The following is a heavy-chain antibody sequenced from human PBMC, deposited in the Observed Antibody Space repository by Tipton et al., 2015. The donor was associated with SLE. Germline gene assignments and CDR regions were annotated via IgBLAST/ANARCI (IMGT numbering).Heavy chain of an antibody. CDR2: IYYSGST. CDR3: ARAKGPG. D-gene: IGHD3-10*01. J-gene: IGHJ4*02. Sequence: TLSLTCAVSGGSISSGGYSWSWIRQPPGKGLEWIGYIYYSGSTNYNPSLKSRVTISVDTSKNQFSLKLSSVTAADTAVYYCARAKGPGWGQGTLVTVSS. CDR1: GGSISSGGYS. V-gene: IGHV4-61*08.